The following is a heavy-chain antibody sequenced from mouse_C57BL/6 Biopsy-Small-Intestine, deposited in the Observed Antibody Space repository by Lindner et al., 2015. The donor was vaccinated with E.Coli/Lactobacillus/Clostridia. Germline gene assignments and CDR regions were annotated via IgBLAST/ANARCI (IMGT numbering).Heavy chain of an antibody. D-gene: IGHD1-1*01. Sequence: VQLQESGGGLVKPGGSLKLSCAASGFTFSDYGMHWVRQAPEKGLEWVAYISSGSSTIYYADTVKGRFTISRDNAKNTLFLQMTSLRSEDTAMYYCARTSYYYGSSGDYWGQGTTLTVSS. CDR2: ISSGSSTI. V-gene: IGHV5-17*01. CDR1: GFTFSDYG. CDR3: ARTSYYYGSSGDY. J-gene: IGHJ2*01.